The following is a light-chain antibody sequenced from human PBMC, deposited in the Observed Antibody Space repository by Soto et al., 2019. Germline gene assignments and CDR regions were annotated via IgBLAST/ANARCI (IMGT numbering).Light chain of an antibody. J-gene: IGKJ2*01. CDR3: QQRSNLPPAS. Sequence: EIVLTQSPATLSLSPGERATLSCRASQSVGTYLAWYQQRPGQAPRLLIYEASTRATGIPARFSGSGSGTDFTLTISSLEPEDFVVYYCQQRSNLPPASFGQGTKLEIK. CDR1: QSVGTY. V-gene: IGKV3-11*01. CDR2: EAS.